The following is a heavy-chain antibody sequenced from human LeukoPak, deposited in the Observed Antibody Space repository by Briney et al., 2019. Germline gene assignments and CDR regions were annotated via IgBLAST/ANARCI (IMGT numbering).Heavy chain of an antibody. CDR1: GFTFSSYS. J-gene: IGHJ5*02. CDR2: ISGSGGST. D-gene: IGHD3-3*01. CDR3: AKDNSSPYDFWSGYSNWFGP. V-gene: IGHV3-23*01. Sequence: PGGSLRLSCAASGFTFSSYSMSWVRQPPGKGLEWVSAISGSGGSTYYADSVKGRFTISRDNSKNTLYLQMNSLRAEATAVYYCAKDNSSPYDFWSGYSNWFGPWGQGTLVTVSS.